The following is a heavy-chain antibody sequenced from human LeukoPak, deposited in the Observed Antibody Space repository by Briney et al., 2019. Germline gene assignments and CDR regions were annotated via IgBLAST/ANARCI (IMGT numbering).Heavy chain of an antibody. J-gene: IGHJ4*02. V-gene: IGHV3-7*01. CDR2: IKQDGSEK. CDR3: ARMDTAMEYYFDY. Sequence: PGRSLRLSCAASGFTFSSYAMHWVRQAPGKGLEWVANIKQDGSEKYYVDSVKGRFTISRDNAKNSLYLQMNSLRAEDTAVYYCARMDTAMEYYFDYWGQGTLVTVSS. CDR1: GFTFSSYA. D-gene: IGHD5-18*01.